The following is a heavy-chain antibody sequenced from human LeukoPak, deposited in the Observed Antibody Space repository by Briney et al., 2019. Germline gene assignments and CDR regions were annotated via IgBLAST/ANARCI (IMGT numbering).Heavy chain of an antibody. V-gene: IGHV1-69*04. CDR2: IIPILGIA. J-gene: IGHJ5*02. CDR1: GGTFSSYA. CDR3: ARDRATNWFDP. Sequence: SVKVSFKASGGTFSSYAISWVRQAPGQGLEWMGRIIPILGIANYAQKFQGRVTITADKSTSTAYMELSSLRSEDTAVYYCARDRATNWFDPWGQGTLVTVSS.